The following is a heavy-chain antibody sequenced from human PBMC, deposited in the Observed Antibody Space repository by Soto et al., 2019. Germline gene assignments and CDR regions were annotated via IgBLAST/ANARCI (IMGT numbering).Heavy chain of an antibody. CDR3: TTHGFISSGLYSSWYYYYYGMYV. CDR2: IKSKTDGGTR. V-gene: IGHV3-15*01. Sequence: EVQLVESGGGLVKPGGSLRLSCAASGFTFSNAWMSWVRQAPGKGLEWVGRIKSKTDGGTRDYAAPAKGRITISRDVSKNTLYLQMTGLKTEDTAVYYCTTHGFISSGLYSSWYYYYYGMYVWGQGTTVTVS. CDR1: GFTFSNAW. J-gene: IGHJ6*02. D-gene: IGHD6-19*01.